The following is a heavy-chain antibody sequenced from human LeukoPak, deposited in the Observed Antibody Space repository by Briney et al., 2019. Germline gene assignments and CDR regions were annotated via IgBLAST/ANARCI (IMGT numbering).Heavy chain of an antibody. CDR1: GFTVRRNY. D-gene: IGHD1-26*01. CDR2: IYSSGNT. Sequence: GSLRLYWAASGFTVRRNYMSWDRQAPGKGLEWVSVIYSSGNTYYADSVKGRFTISRDNSKNTLSLQMNSLRAGDTAVYYCGFYSGTYSIADAFDMWGQGTMVTVSS. J-gene: IGHJ3*02. V-gene: IGHV3-66*01. CDR3: GFYSGTYSIADAFDM.